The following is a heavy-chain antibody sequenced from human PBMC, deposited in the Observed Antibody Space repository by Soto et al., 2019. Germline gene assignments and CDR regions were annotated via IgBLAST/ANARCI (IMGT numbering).Heavy chain of an antibody. CDR3: ARRGEGTYDFWSGYSGDWFDP. V-gene: IGHV4-34*01. J-gene: IGHJ5*02. CDR2: INHSGST. D-gene: IGHD3-3*01. CDR1: GGSFSGYY. Sequence: SGTLSLTCAVYGGSFSGYYWSWIRQPPGKGLEWIGEINHSGSTNYNPSLKSRVNISVDTSKNQFSLKLSSVTAADTAVYYCARRGEGTYDFWSGYSGDWFDPWGQGTLVTVSS.